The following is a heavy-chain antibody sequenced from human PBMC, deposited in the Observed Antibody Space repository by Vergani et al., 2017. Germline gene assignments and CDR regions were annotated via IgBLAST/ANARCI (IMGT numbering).Heavy chain of an antibody. V-gene: IGHV4-34*01. CDR2: INHSGST. J-gene: IGHJ4*02. CDR1: GRSFSGYY. CDR3: ASFSSGDSSGGLDY. Sequence: QVQLQQWGAGLLKPSETLSLTCAVYGRSFSGYYWSWIRQPPGKGLEWIGEINHSGSTNYNPSLKSRVTISVDTSKNQFSLKLSSVTAADTAVYYCASFSSGDSSGGLDYWGQGTLVTVSS. D-gene: IGHD3-22*01.